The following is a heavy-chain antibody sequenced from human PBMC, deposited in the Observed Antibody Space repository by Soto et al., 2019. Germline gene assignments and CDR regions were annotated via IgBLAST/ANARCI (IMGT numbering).Heavy chain of an antibody. Sequence: QVQLVQSGAEVRKPGASVTVSCRSSGDSFNDYYIHWVRQAPGQGFEWMGWINPNAGVTKYAQKFQGWVSMTSDTSIRTVYMQLSRLRSDDTAVYYCARESGGATATLDYYYFYMDVWGTGTTVTVSS. CDR2: INPNAGVT. CDR3: ARESGGATATLDYYYFYMDV. J-gene: IGHJ6*03. D-gene: IGHD5-12*01. CDR1: GDSFNDYY. V-gene: IGHV1-2*04.